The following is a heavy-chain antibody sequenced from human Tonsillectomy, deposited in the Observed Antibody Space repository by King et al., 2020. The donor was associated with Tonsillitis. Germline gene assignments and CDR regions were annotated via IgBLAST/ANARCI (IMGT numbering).Heavy chain of an antibody. CDR3: ARELGAGIWFDP. D-gene: IGHD3-10*01. CDR1: GGSISSTNYC. CDR2: ICYSWST. V-gene: IGHV4-39*07. Sequence: QLQESGPRLVKPSETLSLTCTVSGGSISSTNYCWGWIRQPPGKGLEWTGRICYSWSTYYNPSLKSRVSISEDTSKNQFSLKLSSVTAADTAVYYCARELGAGIWFDPWGQGTLVTVSS. J-gene: IGHJ5*02.